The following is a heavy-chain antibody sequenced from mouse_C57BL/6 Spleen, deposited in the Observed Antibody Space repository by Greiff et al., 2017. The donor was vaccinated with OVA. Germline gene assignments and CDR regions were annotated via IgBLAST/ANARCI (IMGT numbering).Heavy chain of an antibody. D-gene: IGHD1-1*02. CDR1: GFTFSDSG. J-gene: IGHJ3*01. CDR3: ATLWKAY. V-gene: IGHV5-17*01. CDR2: ISSGSTTI. Sequence: EVKVIESGGGLVKPGGSLKLSCAASGFTFSDSGMHWVRQAPEKGLEWVAYISSGSTTIYYTDTVKGRFTISRDNAKNTLFLQMTSLRSEDTAMYYCATLWKAYWGQGTLVTVSA.